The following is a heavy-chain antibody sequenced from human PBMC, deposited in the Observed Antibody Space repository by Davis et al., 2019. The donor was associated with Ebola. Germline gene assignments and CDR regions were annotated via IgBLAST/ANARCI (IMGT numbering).Heavy chain of an antibody. CDR1: GYTFTAYY. CDR3: ARATFGYNSGWYADY. J-gene: IGHJ4*02. V-gene: IGHV1-2*06. Sequence: ASVTVSCKASGYTFTAYYMHWVRQAPGQGLEWMGRINPNTGDTNYAQKFQGRVTMTRDTSISTAYMELRSLRSDDTAVYYCARATFGYNSGWYADYWGQGTLVTVSS. CDR2: INPNTGDT. D-gene: IGHD6-19*01.